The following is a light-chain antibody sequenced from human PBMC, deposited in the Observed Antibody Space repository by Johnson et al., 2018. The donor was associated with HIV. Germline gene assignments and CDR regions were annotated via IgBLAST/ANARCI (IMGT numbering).Light chain of an antibody. V-gene: IGLV1-51*01. CDR2: DND. CDR3: ATWDSSLSAYV. Sequence: QSVLTQPPSVSAAPGQKVTISCSGSSSNIGNNYVSWYQQLTGTAPRLLIYDNDKRPSGIPDRFSASKSGSSATLGITGLQTGDEADYYCATWDSSLSAYVFGTGTKVTV. CDR1: SSNIGNNY. J-gene: IGLJ1*01.